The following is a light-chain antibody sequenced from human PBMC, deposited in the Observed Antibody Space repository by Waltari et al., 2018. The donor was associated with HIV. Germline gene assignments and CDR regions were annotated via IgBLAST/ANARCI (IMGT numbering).Light chain of an antibody. J-gene: IGKJ4*01. CDR2: AAS. CDR3: QQSFILPLT. Sequence: DIQMTQSPSSLSASVGDRVTITCRASHSINSLLHWYQQKPGRAPSLLIFAASSLQSGVPSRFSGNGSGTDFTLTISSLQPEDFAIYFCQQSFILPLTFGGGTRVEIK. CDR1: HSINSL. V-gene: IGKV1-39*01.